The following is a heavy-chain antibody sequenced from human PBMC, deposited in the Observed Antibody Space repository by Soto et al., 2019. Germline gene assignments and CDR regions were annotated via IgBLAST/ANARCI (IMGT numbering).Heavy chain of an antibody. J-gene: IGHJ6*02. D-gene: IGHD3-22*01. CDR3: ARHNYDSSGTAVDV. CDR2: VHNSGST. CDR1: GGSISSHY. V-gene: IGHV4-59*08. Sequence: SLTCTVSGGSISSHYWSWIRQPPGKRLEWIGYVHNSGSTNYNPSLKSRVTISVDTSKNQFSLKLSSVTAADTAVYYCARHNYDSSGTAVDVWGQGTTVTVSS.